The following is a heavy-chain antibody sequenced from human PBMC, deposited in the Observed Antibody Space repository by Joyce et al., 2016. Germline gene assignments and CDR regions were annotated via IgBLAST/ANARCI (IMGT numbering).Heavy chain of an antibody. CDR2: ISYDGKNT. CDR1: GFTFIGHS. CDR3: ARDGPKTTWDPGYYFDF. V-gene: IGHV3-30*04. Sequence: QVKLVESGGGVVQPGRSLRLSCAASGFTFIGHSMHWVCQAPCKWLDWVAIISYDGKNTYYGDSMKGRFTISRDNSKNTVYLQVDSLRTEDTAVYYCARDGPKTTWDPGYYFDFWGQGTLVTVSS. D-gene: IGHD1-14*01. J-gene: IGHJ4*02.